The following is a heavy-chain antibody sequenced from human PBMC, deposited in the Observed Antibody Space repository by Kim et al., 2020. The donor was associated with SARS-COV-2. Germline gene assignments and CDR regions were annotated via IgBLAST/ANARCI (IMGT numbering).Heavy chain of an antibody. Sequence: GGSLRLSCAASGFTFSSYDMHWVRQATGKGLEWVSGIGAAVATYYPGSVKGRFTISRENARNSLYLQMNSLRAGDTAVYYCARYSKYYYGMDVWGQGTTVTVSS. CDR2: IGAAVAT. V-gene: IGHV3-13*04. CDR1: GFTFSSYD. D-gene: IGHD4-4*01. J-gene: IGHJ6*02. CDR3: ARYSKYYYGMDV.